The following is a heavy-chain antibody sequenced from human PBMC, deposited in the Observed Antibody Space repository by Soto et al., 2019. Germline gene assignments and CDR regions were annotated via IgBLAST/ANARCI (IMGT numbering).Heavy chain of an antibody. CDR2: ISSNGGST. D-gene: IGHD6-6*01. CDR3: VKDQSSIAARPVGGDY. J-gene: IGHJ4*02. Sequence: GESLKISCSASGFTFSSYAMHWVRQAPGKGLEYVSAISSNGGSTYYADSVKGRFTISRDNSKNTLYLQMSSLRAEDTAVYYCVKDQSSIAARPVGGDYWGQGTLVTVSS. V-gene: IGHV3-64D*09. CDR1: GFTFSSYA.